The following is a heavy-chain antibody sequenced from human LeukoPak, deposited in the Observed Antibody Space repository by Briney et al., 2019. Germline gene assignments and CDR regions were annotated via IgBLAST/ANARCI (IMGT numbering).Heavy chain of an antibody. D-gene: IGHD2-8*01. Sequence: ASVKVSCKVIEYSLHQLSIHWVRQAPGKGLEGVGSSDLYAQKFQGRGIMTEDKSTDTAYMQLSNLRSEDTAVYYCATILYGYGMDVWGQGTTVTVSS. J-gene: IGHJ6*02. CDR1: EYSLHQLS. V-gene: IGHV1-24*01. CDR2: SD. CDR3: ATILYGYGMDV.